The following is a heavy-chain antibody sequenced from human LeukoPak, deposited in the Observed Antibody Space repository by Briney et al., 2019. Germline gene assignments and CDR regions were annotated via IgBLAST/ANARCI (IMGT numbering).Heavy chain of an antibody. CDR1: GGSISSYY. V-gene: IGHV4-4*07. Sequence: SETLSLTCTVSGGSISSYYWSWIRQPAGKGLEWIGRIYTSGSTNYNPSLKSRVTMSVDTSKNQFSLKLSSVTAADTAVYYCARGRYDSSGYYYYDYFDYWGQGTLVTVSS. CDR2: IYTSGST. CDR3: ARGRYDSSGYYYYDYFDY. J-gene: IGHJ4*02. D-gene: IGHD3-22*01.